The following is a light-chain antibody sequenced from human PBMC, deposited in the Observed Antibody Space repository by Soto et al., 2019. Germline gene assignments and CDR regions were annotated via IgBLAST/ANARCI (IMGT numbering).Light chain of an antibody. CDR3: QQYGSSPLVT. CDR1: QSVSSSY. J-gene: IGKJ5*01. Sequence: EIVLTQSPGTLSLSSGERATLSCRASQSVSSSYLAWYQQKPGQAPRLLIYGASSRATGIPDRFNGSGSGTDFTLTISRLEPEDFAVYYCQQYGSSPLVTFGQGTRLEIK. CDR2: GAS. V-gene: IGKV3-20*01.